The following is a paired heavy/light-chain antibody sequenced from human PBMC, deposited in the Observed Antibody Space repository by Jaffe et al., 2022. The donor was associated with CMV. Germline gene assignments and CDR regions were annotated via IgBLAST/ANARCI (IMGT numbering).Heavy chain of an antibody. Sequence: EVQLVESGGGLVQPGRSLRLSCAASGFTFSNYEMNWVRQAPGKGLEWVSYISSSGSTILYADSVKGRFTISRDNAKFSLYLQMNSLRAEDTAVYYCARAKYSSGWSDLDYWGQGVLVTVSS. CDR1: GFTFSNYE. CDR3: ARAKYSSGWSDLDY. CDR2: ISSSGSTI. D-gene: IGHD6-19*01. J-gene: IGHJ4*02. V-gene: IGHV3-48*03.
Light chain of an antibody. CDR1: QSVLYRPINKNY. J-gene: IGKJ3*01. V-gene: IGKV4-1*01. Sequence: IVVTQSPDSLAVSLGERATINCKSSQSVLYRPINKNYLAWYQQKPGQPPKLLIYWASTRESGVPERFSGSGSGTDFTLTISSLQAEDVAIYYCQQYYSILTFGPGTKVEIK. CDR2: WAS. CDR3: QQYYSILT.